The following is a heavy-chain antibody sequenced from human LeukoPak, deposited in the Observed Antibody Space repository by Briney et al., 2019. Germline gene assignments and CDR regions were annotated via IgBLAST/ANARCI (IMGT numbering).Heavy chain of an antibody. J-gene: IGHJ3*02. Sequence: PGGSLRLSCAASGFTLSSYAMHWVRQAPGKGLEYVSTISTNGGRTYYANSVKGRFTISRDNSKNTVYLQMGSLRAEDMAVYYCARERRGDDAFDIWGQGTMVTVSS. CDR2: ISTNGGRT. V-gene: IGHV3-64*01. CDR3: ARERRGDDAFDI. D-gene: IGHD3-16*01. CDR1: GFTLSSYA.